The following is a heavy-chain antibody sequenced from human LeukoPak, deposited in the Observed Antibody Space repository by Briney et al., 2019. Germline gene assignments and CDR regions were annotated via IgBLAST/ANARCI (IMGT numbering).Heavy chain of an antibody. J-gene: IGHJ4*02. CDR1: GFTFSTHW. CDR3: VREISQGGH. V-gene: IGHV3-74*01. D-gene: IGHD3-16*01. Sequence: QPGGSLRLSCAASGFTFSTHWMHWVRQTPGQGLVWVSRINSDGSRTSYADSVKGRFTISRDNAKNTLNLQMNSLRADDTAVYHCVREISQGGHWGQGTLVTVSS. CDR2: INSDGSRT.